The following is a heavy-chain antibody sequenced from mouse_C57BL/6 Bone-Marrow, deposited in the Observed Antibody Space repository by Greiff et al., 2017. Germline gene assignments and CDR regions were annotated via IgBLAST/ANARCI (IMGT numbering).Heavy chain of an antibody. V-gene: IGHV5-4*01. J-gene: IGHJ4*01. D-gene: IGHD1-1*01. CDR1: GFTFSSYA. CDR3: AREIITTVVAPLYYYAMDY. CDR2: ISDGGSYT. Sequence: EVKVVESGGGLVKPGGSLKLSCAASGFTFSSYAMSWVRQTPEKRLEWVATISDGGSYTYYPDNVKGRFTISRDNAKNNLYLQMRHLKSEDTTMYYCAREIITTVVAPLYYYAMDYWGQGTSVTVSS.